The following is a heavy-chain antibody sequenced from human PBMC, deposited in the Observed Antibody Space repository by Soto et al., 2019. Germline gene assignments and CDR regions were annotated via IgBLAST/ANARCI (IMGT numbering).Heavy chain of an antibody. J-gene: IGHJ6*02. Sequence: SVKVSCKASGGTFDNYAVSWVRQSPGQGLEWMGGIIPMFETVNYAQRFQGRLTIAADESTSTAYMELTSLTSADTAIYFCARGLRTGNYGMDVWGQGTTVTVSS. D-gene: IGHD2-15*01. CDR1: GGTFDNYA. V-gene: IGHV1-69*13. CDR2: IIPMFETV. CDR3: ARGLRTGNYGMDV.